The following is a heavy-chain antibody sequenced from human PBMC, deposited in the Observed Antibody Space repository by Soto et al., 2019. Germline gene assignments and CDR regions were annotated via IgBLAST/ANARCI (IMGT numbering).Heavy chain of an antibody. CDR1: GFTFSDYW. V-gene: IGHV3-7*01. CDR2: INLDGSEK. CDR3: VTDLNWQGH. J-gene: IGHJ4*02. Sequence: GGSLRLSCAASGFTFSDYWMSWVRQTPGKGLEWVGNINLDGSEKYYADSVKGRFTFSRDNAKNSLYLQMNSLRDEDSAVYYCVTDLNWQGHWGQGTLVTVSS.